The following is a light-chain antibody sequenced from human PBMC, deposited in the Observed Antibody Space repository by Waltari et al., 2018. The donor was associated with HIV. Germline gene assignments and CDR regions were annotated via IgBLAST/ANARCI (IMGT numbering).Light chain of an antibody. Sequence: QSLLTQPPSASGTPGQRVTISCSGGTANIGTNTVNWYKQLPGTAPTLLIFSDNLRHSGVSARFSGSKSGTSASLAISGLRSDDEAKFICASWDASLDGWVFGGGTQLNVL. V-gene: IGLV1-44*01. CDR3: ASWDASLDGWV. CDR1: TANIGTNT. J-gene: IGLJ3*02. CDR2: SDN.